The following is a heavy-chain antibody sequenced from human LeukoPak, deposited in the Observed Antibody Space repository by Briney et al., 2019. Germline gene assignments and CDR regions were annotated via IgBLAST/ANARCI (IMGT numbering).Heavy chain of an antibody. CDR2: ISGNGDAT. Sequence: PGGSLRLSCAASGFTFSNYAMTWVRQSPGKGLEWVSVISGNGDATYYADSVQGRFTISRDNSKNTLYLQMNSLRAEDTAVYYCAKGALWLTYYYYYMDVWGKGTTVTVSS. V-gene: IGHV3-23*01. CDR3: AKGALWLTYYYYYMDV. J-gene: IGHJ6*03. D-gene: IGHD3-10*01. CDR1: GFTFSNYA.